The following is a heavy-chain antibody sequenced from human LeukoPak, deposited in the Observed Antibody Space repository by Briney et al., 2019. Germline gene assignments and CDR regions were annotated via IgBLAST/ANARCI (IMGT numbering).Heavy chain of an antibody. CDR1: GFTVSDNY. CDR3: ARAFGFYGSGSYFDY. J-gene: IGHJ4*02. Sequence: GSLRLSCAASGFTVSDNYMSWVRQAPGKGLEWVSIIYSGVNTYYADSVKGRFTISRDNSKSTLYLQMNSLRAEDTAVYYCARAFGFYGSGSYFDYWGQGTLVTVSS. D-gene: IGHD3-10*01. V-gene: IGHV3-66*01. CDR2: IYSGVNT.